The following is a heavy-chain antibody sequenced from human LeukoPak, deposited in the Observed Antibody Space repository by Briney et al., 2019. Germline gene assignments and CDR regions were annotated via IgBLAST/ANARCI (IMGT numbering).Heavy chain of an antibody. D-gene: IGHD6-6*01. CDR3: ARRIVSSSSGFDY. CDR1: GGSVSSGTYY. Sequence: MASQTLSLTCTVSGGSVSSGTYYWSWIRQPAGKGLEWIGHIYTSESTNYNPSLKSRVTISVDTSKNQFSLKLSSVTAADTAVYYCARRIVSSSSGFDYWGQGTLVTVSS. V-gene: IGHV4-61*09. CDR2: IYTSEST. J-gene: IGHJ4*02.